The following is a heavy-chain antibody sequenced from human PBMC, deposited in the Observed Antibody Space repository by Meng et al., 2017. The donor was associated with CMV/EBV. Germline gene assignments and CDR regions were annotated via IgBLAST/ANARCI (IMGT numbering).Heavy chain of an antibody. J-gene: IGHJ4*02. V-gene: IGHV2-5*02. CDR1: GVSRGTSGVG. Sequence: QISLNVSGPTRLKPTQTLSLTCIFSGVSRGTSGVGVAWIRQPPGKALEWLALIYWDDDKRYSPSLKSRLTITKDTSKNQVVLTMTNMDPLDTATYYCAHRGSYGYHGYWGQGTLVTVSS. CDR2: IYWDDDK. D-gene: IGHD5-18*01. CDR3: AHRGSYGYHGY.